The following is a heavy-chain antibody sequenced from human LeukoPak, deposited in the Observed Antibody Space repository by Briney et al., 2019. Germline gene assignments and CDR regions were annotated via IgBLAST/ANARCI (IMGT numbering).Heavy chain of an antibody. CDR1: GGSISNYY. CDR3: ARFRNFVSDI. V-gene: IGHV4-4*07. Sequence: PSETLSLTCSVSGGSISNYYWSWIRQPAGKGLEWIGRIYPSGSTNYNPSLKSRVTMSVDTSKNQFSLKVTSVTAADTAVYYCARFRNFVSDIWGQGTMDTVSS. J-gene: IGHJ3*02. CDR2: IYPSGST. D-gene: IGHD3-16*01.